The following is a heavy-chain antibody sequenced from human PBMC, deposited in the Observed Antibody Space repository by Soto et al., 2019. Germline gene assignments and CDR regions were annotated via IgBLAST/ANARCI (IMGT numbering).Heavy chain of an antibody. CDR2: ISYDGSNK. Sequence: HPGGSLRLSCAASGFTFSSYGMHWVRQAPGKGLEWVAVISYDGSNKYYADSVKGRFTISRDNSKNTLYLQMNSLRAEDTAVYYCAKDRAVTASIYYFDYWGQGTLVTVSS. CDR3: AKDRAVTASIYYFDY. CDR1: GFTFSSYG. D-gene: IGHD2-21*02. V-gene: IGHV3-30*18. J-gene: IGHJ4*02.